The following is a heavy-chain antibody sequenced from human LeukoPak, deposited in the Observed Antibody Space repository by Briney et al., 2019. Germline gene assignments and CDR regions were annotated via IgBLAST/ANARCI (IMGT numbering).Heavy chain of an antibody. CDR1: GFTFSSYA. D-gene: IGHD6-13*01. CDR3: AKVPPRSDSSSWYYYDY. Sequence: GGSLRLSCAASGFTFSSYAMTWVHQAPGKGLEWVSLISGSGGSTYYADSVKGRFTISRDNSKNTLYLQMNSLRAEDTAVYYCAKVPPRSDSSSWYYYDYWGQGTLVTVSS. V-gene: IGHV3-23*01. CDR2: ISGSGGST. J-gene: IGHJ4*02.